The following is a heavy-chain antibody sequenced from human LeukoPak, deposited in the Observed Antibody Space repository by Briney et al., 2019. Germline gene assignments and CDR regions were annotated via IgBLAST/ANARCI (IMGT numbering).Heavy chain of an antibody. CDR2: ISGNTGLVT. CDR1: GFTFSTYA. D-gene: IGHD6-13*01. CDR3: AKPPPDSSSWLFDY. J-gene: IGHJ4*02. V-gene: IGHV3-23*01. Sequence: GGSLRLSCAASGFTFSTYAMSWVRQAPGKGLEWVSTISGNTGLVTYYADSVKGRFTISRDNSKNTLHLQMNSLRVEDTAVYYCAKPPPDSSSWLFDYWGQGTLVTVSS.